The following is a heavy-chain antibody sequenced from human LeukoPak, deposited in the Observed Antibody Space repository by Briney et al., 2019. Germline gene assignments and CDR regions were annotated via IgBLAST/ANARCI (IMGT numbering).Heavy chain of an antibody. D-gene: IGHD3-10*01. CDR1: GFSFSNYW. CDR2: IKPDGSEE. J-gene: IGHJ2*01. Sequence: GGSLRLSCAASGFSFSNYWMSWVRQAPGKGLEWVANIKPDGSEEYYVDSVKGRFTISTDNAKNSLYLQMNSLRAEDTAVYYCAREGFYGSGTSQWSFDLWGRGTLVTVSS. CDR3: AREGFYGSGTSQWSFDL. V-gene: IGHV3-7*01.